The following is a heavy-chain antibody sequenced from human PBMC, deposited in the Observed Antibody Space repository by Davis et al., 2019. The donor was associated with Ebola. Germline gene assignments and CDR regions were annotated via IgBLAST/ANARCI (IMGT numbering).Heavy chain of an antibody. CDR3: ARGGNDYIWGSYRFDY. Sequence: SETLSLTCTVSGGSISSYYWSWIRQPPGKGLAWIGYIYYSGNTNYNPSLKSRVTISVDTSKTQFSLKLSSVTAADTAVYYWARGGNDYIWGSYRFDYWGQGTLVTVSS. V-gene: IGHV4-59*01. CDR2: IYYSGNT. D-gene: IGHD3-16*02. CDR1: GGSISSYY. J-gene: IGHJ4*02.